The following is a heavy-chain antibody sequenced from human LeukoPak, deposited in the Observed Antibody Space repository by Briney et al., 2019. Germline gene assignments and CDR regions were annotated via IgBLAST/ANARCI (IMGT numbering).Heavy chain of an antibody. V-gene: IGHV3-30*18. Sequence: QVQLVEFGGGVVQPGRSLRLSCAASGFTFSSYGMHWVRQAPGKGLGWVAVISYDGSNKYYADSVKGRFTISRDNSKNTLYLQMNSLRAEDTAVYYCAKEGYYYDSSGYNYYYGMDVWGQGTTVTVSS. CDR3: AKEGYYYDSSGYNYYYGMDV. D-gene: IGHD3-22*01. J-gene: IGHJ6*02. CDR2: ISYDGSNK. CDR1: GFTFSSYG.